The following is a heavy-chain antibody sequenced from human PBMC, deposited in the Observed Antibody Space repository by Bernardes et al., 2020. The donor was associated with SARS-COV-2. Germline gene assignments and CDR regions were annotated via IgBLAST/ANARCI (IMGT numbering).Heavy chain of an antibody. CDR3: ASLPIRMTPSYFDP. J-gene: IGHJ5*02. V-gene: IGHV4-39*01. CDR2: IFYRGSA. Sequence: SETLSLTCTVSGGSISSANYYWGWIRQPPGKRLEWIGTIFYRGSAYYNPSLRSRVTISGDESKNQFSLKVTSVTAADTAVYYCASLPIRMTPSYFDPWGQGTLVTVSS. D-gene: IGHD2-15*01. CDR1: GGSISSANYY.